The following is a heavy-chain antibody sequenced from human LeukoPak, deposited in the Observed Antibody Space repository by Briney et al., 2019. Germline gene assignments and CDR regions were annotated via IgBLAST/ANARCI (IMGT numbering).Heavy chain of an antibody. D-gene: IGHD3-3*01. J-gene: IGHJ3*02. Sequence: SETLSLTCTVSGGSISSYFWRWIRPPAPKGREWVGRIYTSGSTNYHPSLQSRATLPVDTSKNQFSLKLSSVTAADTAVYYCARDRFAIFGVVMNAFDIWGQGTMVTVSS. V-gene: IGHV4-4*07. CDR1: GGSISSYF. CDR2: IYTSGST. CDR3: ARDRFAIFGVVMNAFDI.